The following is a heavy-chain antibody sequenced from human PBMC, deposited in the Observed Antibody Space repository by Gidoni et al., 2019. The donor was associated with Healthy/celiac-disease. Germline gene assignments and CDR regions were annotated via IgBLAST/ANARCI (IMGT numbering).Heavy chain of an antibody. CDR1: GCTVSRCE. Sequence: EVQRVESGGGLVQHGGSLRPHCAASGCTVSRCEMNWVRRAPGKGLEWVSYISSSVSTIYYSDSVKGRFTISRDNANTSLYLQMNSLRAEATAVYYCARPQGGTVGFYFYGMDVWGQGTTVTVSS. V-gene: IGHV3-48*03. CDR3: ARPQGGTVGFYFYGMDV. CDR2: ISSSVSTI. J-gene: IGHJ6*02. D-gene: IGHD4-17*01.